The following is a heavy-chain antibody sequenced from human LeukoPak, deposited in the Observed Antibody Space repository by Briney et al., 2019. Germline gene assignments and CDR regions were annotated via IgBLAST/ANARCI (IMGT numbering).Heavy chain of an antibody. Sequence: SETLSLTCTVSGGSISSGSYYWSWIRQPAGKGLEWIGRIYTSGSTNYNPSLKSRVTISVDTSKNQFSLKLSSVTAADTAVYCCARSDYVWGSYRYLDYWGQGTLVTVSS. D-gene: IGHD3-16*02. J-gene: IGHJ4*02. CDR1: GGSISSGSYY. CDR2: IYTSGST. CDR3: ARSDYVWGSYRYLDY. V-gene: IGHV4-61*02.